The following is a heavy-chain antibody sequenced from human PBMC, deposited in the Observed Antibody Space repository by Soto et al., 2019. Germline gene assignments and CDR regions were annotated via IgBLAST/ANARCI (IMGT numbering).Heavy chain of an antibody. Sequence: EVQLVESGGGLVQPGGSLRLSCAASGFPFRSYWMTWVRQAPGKGLEWVANIKADDSEKNYVDSVKGRFTISRDNAKNSLYLQMDSLRAEDTAVYYCVNGGHVDYWGQGTLVIVS. CDR3: VNGGHVDY. J-gene: IGHJ4*02. D-gene: IGHD4-17*01. V-gene: IGHV3-7*01. CDR1: GFPFRSYW. CDR2: IKADDSEK.